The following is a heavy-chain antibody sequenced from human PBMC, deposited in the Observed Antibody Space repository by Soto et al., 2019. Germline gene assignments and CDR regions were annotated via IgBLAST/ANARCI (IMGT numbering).Heavy chain of an antibody. CDR2: ISGSGGST. Sequence: PGGSLRLSCAASGFTFSSYAMSWVRQAPGKGLEWVSAISGSGGSTYYADSVKGRFTISRDNSKNTLYLQMNSLRAEDTAVYYCAKDGYDILTGSLGGMDVWGQGTTVTVSS. J-gene: IGHJ6*02. V-gene: IGHV3-23*01. CDR3: AKDGYDILTGSLGGMDV. CDR1: GFTFSSYA. D-gene: IGHD3-9*01.